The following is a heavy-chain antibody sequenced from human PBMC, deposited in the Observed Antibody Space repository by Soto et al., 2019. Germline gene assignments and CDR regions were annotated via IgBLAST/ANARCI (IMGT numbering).Heavy chain of an antibody. CDR3: ATSNLYGDYEGDAFDI. D-gene: IGHD4-17*01. CDR2: LYYGRSA. V-gene: IGHV4-59*01. CDR1: CDSISSYY. Sequence: SETLSLTFAVSCDSISSYYCMWILPPPGKGLESIGYLYYGRSANYNPSLKGRVTISVDTSKNQFSLKLSSVTAADTAVYYCATSNLYGDYEGDAFDIWGQGTMVTVSS. J-gene: IGHJ3*02.